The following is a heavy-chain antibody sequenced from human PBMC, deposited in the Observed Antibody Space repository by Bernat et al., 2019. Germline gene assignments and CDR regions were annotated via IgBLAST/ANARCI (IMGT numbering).Heavy chain of an antibody. D-gene: IGHD3-3*02. J-gene: IGHJ4*02. V-gene: IGHV3-23*01. CDR2: ISGSGGST. Sequence: EVQLWESGGGLVQPGGSLRLSCAGSGFTLSSYAMNWVRQAPGKGLEWVSAISGSGGSTHYADSVKGRFTIYRDNSKNTLYLQMNSLRAEDTAVYYCARDWRCGSISCPEYWGQGTLVTVSS. CDR1: GFTLSSYA. CDR3: ARDWRCGSISCPEY.